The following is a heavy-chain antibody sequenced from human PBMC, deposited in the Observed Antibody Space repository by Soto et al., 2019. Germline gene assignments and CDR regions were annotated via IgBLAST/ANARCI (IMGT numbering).Heavy chain of an antibody. J-gene: IGHJ4*02. V-gene: IGHV3-23*01. CDR3: AKAHGDLWTDFDY. CDR1: GFTFSGYA. Sequence: EVQLLESGGGLVQPGGSLRLSCAASGFTFSGYAMSWVRQAPGKGLEWVSVISGSGDSTYYADSVKGRFTISRDNSKNTLYLQMNSLRAEDTAVYYCAKAHGDLWTDFDYWGQGTLVTVSS. D-gene: IGHD3-3*01. CDR2: ISGSGDST.